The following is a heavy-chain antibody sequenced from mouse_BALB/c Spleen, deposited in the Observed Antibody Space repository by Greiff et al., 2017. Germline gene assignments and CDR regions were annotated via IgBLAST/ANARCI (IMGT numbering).Heavy chain of an antibody. Sequence: EVKVVESGGGLVQPGGSRKLSCAASGFTFSSFGMHWVRQAPEKGLEWVAYISSGSSTIYYADTVKGRFTISRDNPKNTLFLQMTSLRSEDTAMYYCAGLTDFDYWGQGTTLTVSS. CDR2: ISSGSSTI. CDR1: GFTFSSFG. V-gene: IGHV5-17*02. CDR3: AGLTDFDY. D-gene: IGHD4-1*01. J-gene: IGHJ2*01.